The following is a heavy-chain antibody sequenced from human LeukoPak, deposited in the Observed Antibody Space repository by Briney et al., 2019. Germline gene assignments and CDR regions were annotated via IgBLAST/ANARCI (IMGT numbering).Heavy chain of an antibody. CDR1: GYSISSGYY. D-gene: IGHD6-6*01. CDR2: IYHCSST. Sequence: SETLSLTCAVSGYSISSGYYCGCFRRPPPEGLQWSGGIYHCSSTYYNPSLKSRVTISVDTSQNQFSLKLSSVTAPDTAVYYCARLKYSSSPFDYWGQGNLVTVSS. CDR3: ARLKYSSSPFDY. V-gene: IGHV4-38-2*01. J-gene: IGHJ4*02.